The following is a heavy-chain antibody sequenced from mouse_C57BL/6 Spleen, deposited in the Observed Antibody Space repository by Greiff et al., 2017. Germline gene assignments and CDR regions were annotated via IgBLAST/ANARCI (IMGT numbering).Heavy chain of an antibody. CDR3: ARSGVTTRGGFAY. CDR2: IYPGDGDT. V-gene: IGHV1-82*01. Sequence: QVQLQQSGPELVKPGASVKISCKASGYAFSSSCLNWVKQRPGKGLEWIGRIYPGDGDTNYNGKFKGKATLTADKSSSTAYMQLSSLTSEDSAVYFCARSGVTTRGGFAYWGQGTLVTVSA. J-gene: IGHJ3*01. D-gene: IGHD2-2*01. CDR1: GYAFSSSC.